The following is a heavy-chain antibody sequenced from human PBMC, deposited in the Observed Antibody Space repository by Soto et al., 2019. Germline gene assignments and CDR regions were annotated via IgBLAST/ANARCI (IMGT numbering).Heavy chain of an antibody. CDR3: ERLAGYCSTNGCNGDYAMDV. CDR2: IYYGGST. CDR1: GGSISSGGYY. Sequence: PSETLSLTCTVSGGSISSGGYYWSWIRQHPGKGLEWIGYIYYGGSTYYNPSLKSRVTISVDTSKNQFSLKLTSVTAADTAVYYCERLAGYCSTNGCNGDYAMDVWGQGTTVTVSS. J-gene: IGHJ6*02. D-gene: IGHD2-2*01. V-gene: IGHV4-31*03.